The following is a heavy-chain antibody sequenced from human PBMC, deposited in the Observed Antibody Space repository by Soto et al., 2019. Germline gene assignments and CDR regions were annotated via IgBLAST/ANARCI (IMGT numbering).Heavy chain of an antibody. V-gene: IGHV3-23*01. D-gene: IGHD3-9*01. J-gene: IGHJ3*02. CDR3: AKDLTSGAYYDILTGYSPLFTFDI. Sequence: PGGSLRLSCAASGFTFRSYSMNWVRQAPGKGLEWVSSISSSSGNTYYADSVKGRFTISRDNSKNTLYLQMNSLRAEDTAVYYCAKDLTSGAYYDILTGYSPLFTFDIWGQGTVVTVSS. CDR1: GFTFRSYS. CDR2: ISSSSGNT.